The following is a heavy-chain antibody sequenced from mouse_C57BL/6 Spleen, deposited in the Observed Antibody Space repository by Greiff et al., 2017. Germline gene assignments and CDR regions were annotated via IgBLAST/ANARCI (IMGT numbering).Heavy chain of an antibody. Sequence: QVQLQQSGAELVRPGASVTLSCKASGYTFTDYEMHWVKQTPVHGLEWIGAIDPETGGTAYNQKFKGKAILTAVKSSSTAYMELRSLTSEDSAVYYCTFYFMDYWGQGTSVTVSS. CDR3: TFYFMDY. CDR2: IDPETGGT. D-gene: IGHD2-1*01. J-gene: IGHJ4*01. V-gene: IGHV1-15*01. CDR1: GYTFTDYE.